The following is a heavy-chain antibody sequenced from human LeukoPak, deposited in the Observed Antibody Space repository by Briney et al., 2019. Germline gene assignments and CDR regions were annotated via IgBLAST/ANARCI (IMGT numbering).Heavy chain of an antibody. CDR1: GFTFSNYG. J-gene: IGHJ4*02. CDR2: IWNNGNNR. Sequence: GRSLRLSCAASGFTFSNYGMHWVRQAPGKGLEWVAVIWNNGNNRYADSVRGRFTISRDDSKNTLYLQMDSLRAEDTAVYYCARDSVGDPTDFDYWGQGTLVTVSS. V-gene: IGHV3-33*08. CDR3: ARDSVGDPTDFDY. D-gene: IGHD1-26*01.